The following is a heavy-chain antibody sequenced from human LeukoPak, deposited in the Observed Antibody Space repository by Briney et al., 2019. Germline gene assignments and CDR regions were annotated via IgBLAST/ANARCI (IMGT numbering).Heavy chain of an antibody. D-gene: IGHD5-24*01. Sequence: PGGSLRLSCAASGFTFSSYAMSWVRQAPGKGLEWVSAISGSGGSTYYADSVKGRFTISRDNSKNTLYLQMNSLRAEDTAIYYCASGRDGYNLGAIDYWGQGTLVTVSS. J-gene: IGHJ4*02. V-gene: IGHV3-23*01. CDR3: ASGRDGYNLGAIDY. CDR1: GFTFSSYA. CDR2: ISGSGGST.